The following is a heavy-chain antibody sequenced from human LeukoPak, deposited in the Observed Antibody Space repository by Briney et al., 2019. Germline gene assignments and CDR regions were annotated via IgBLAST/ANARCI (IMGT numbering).Heavy chain of an antibody. CDR2: TSAYNGHT. D-gene: IGHD3-16*01. CDR1: GCSFSTYG. V-gene: IGHV1-18*01. J-gene: IGHJ3*02. Sequence: EASVKVSCKASGCSFSTYGITWVRQAPGQGLEWMGWTSAYNGHTNYAQNFQGRVTLTTDTPTNTGHMELRSLRADDTAIYYCARVLNTWGSQWGFDIWGQGTMVTVSS. CDR3: ARVLNTWGSQWGFDI.